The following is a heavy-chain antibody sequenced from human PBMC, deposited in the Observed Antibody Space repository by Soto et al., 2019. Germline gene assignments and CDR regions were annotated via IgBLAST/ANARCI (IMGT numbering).Heavy chain of an antibody. Sequence: QVQLVESGGGVVQPGRSLRLSCAASGFTFSSYAMHWVRQAPGKGLEWVAVISYDGSNKYYADSVKGRFTISRDNSKNTLYLQMNSLRAEDTAVYYCARGGFLEWLLSPFDYWGQGTLVTVSS. D-gene: IGHD3-3*01. V-gene: IGHV3-30-3*01. CDR3: ARGGFLEWLLSPFDY. CDR1: GFTFSSYA. CDR2: ISYDGSNK. J-gene: IGHJ4*02.